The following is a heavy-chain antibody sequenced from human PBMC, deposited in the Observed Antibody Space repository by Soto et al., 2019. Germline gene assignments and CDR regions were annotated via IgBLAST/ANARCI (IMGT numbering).Heavy chain of an antibody. V-gene: IGHV4-59*01. CDR2: IFYGETT. CDR1: GGSISRFY. J-gene: IGHJ4*02. Sequence: SETLSLTCTVSGGSISRFYWTWIRQPPGKGLEWIGYIFYGETTDYNPSLKSRVTISVDTSKNQFSLKLNSVTAADTAVYYCARSRYFFDYWGQGSLVTVSS. CDR3: ARSRYFFDY.